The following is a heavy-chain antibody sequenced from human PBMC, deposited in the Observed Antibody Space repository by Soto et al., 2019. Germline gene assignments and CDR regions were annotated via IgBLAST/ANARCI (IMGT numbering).Heavy chain of an antibody. Sequence: GESLKISCKGSGYSFTSYWSSWVRQMPGKGLEWMGRIDPSDSYTNYSPSFQGHVTISADKSISTAYLQWSSLKASDTAMYYCARHPSSGYYYVSPGDYWGQGTLVTVSS. D-gene: IGHD3-22*01. CDR1: GYSFTSYW. CDR2: IDPSDSYT. CDR3: ARHPSSGYYYVSPGDY. V-gene: IGHV5-10-1*01. J-gene: IGHJ4*02.